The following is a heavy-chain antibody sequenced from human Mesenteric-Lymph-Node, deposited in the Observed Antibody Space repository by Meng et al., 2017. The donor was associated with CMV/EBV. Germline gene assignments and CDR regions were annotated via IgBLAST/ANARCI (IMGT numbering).Heavy chain of an antibody. J-gene: IGHJ4*02. Sequence: GGSLRLSCVASGFTFNTYWMSWVRQAPGKGLEWVANIKQDGSEKYYVGSVKGRFTISRDNAKNSLYLQMNSLRAEDTAVYYCARGAASYFDYWGQGTLVTVSS. V-gene: IGHV3-7*01. CDR3: ARGAASYFDY. CDR2: IKQDGSEK. CDR1: GFTFNTYW.